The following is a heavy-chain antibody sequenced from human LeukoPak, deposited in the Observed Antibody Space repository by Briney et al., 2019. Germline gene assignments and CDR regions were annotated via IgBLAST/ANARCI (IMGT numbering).Heavy chain of an antibody. CDR2: INHSGGT. CDR3: ARHHYGDYVGFDY. J-gene: IGHJ4*02. CDR1: GGSFSGYS. D-gene: IGHD4-17*01. V-gene: IGHV4-34*01. Sequence: PSETLSLTCAVYGGSFSGYSWSWIRQPPGKGLEWIGEINHSGGTNYSPSLESRVTISVDTSKNQFSLKVTSLTAADTAVYYCARHHYGDYVGFDYWGQGTLVTVSS.